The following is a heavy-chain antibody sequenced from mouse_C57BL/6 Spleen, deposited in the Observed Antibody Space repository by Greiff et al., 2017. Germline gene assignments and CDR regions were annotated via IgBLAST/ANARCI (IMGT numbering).Heavy chain of an antibody. Sequence: EVKVEESEGGLVQPGRSMKLSCTASGFTFSDYYMAWVRQVPEKGLEWVANINYDGSSTYYLDSLKSRFIISRDNAKNILYLQMSSLKSEDTATYYCARDEEGYFDVWGTGTTVTVSS. CDR3: ARDEEGYFDV. J-gene: IGHJ1*03. CDR2: INYDGSST. CDR1: GFTFSDYY. V-gene: IGHV5-16*01.